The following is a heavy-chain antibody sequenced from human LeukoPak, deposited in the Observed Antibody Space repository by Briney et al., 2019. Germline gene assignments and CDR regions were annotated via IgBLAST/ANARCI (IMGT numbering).Heavy chain of an antibody. D-gene: IGHD6-13*01. CDR3: ARAGIAAAGTLDY. CDR1: GGTFSSYA. CDR2: IIPIFGIA. V-gene: IGHV1-69*04. Sequence: SVKVSCKASGGTFSSYAISWVRQAPGQGLEWMGRIIPIFGIANYAQKFQGRVTITADKSTSTAYMELSSLRSEDTAVYYCARAGIAAAGTLDYWGQGTLVTVSS. J-gene: IGHJ4*02.